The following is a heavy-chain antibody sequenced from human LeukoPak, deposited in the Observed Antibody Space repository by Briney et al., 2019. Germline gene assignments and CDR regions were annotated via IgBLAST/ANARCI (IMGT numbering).Heavy chain of an antibody. D-gene: IGHD6-13*01. CDR1: GFTFSSYS. V-gene: IGHV3-48*04. J-gene: IGHJ4*02. CDR2: ISSSSSTI. Sequence: GGSLRLSCAASGFTFSSYSMNWVRQAPGKGLEWVSYISSSSSTIYYADSVKRRFTISRDNAKNSLYLQMNSLRAEDTAVYYCARGAGIAAAGIGGDYWGQGTLVTVSS. CDR3: ARGAGIAAAGIGGDY.